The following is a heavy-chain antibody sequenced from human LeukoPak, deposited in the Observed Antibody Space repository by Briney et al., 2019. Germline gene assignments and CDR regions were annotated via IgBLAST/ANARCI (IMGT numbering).Heavy chain of an antibody. V-gene: IGHV4-59*01. CDR1: GGSISSYY. J-gene: IGHJ5*02. CDR3: AGELIAQSWFDP. Sequence: SETLSLTCTVSGGSISSYYWSWIRQPPGKGLEWIGYIYYSGSTNYNPSLKSRVTISVDTSKNQFSLKLSSVTAADTAVYYCAGELIAQSWFDPWGQGTLVTVSS. CDR2: IYYSGST.